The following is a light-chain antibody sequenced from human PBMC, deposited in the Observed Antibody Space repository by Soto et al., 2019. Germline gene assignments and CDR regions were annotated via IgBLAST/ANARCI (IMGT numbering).Light chain of an antibody. V-gene: IGLV2-23*02. J-gene: IGLJ7*01. CDR2: EVS. CDR1: SSDVGSYNL. CDR3: CSYAGSSTAV. Sequence: QSVLTQPASVSGSPGQSITISCTGTSSDVGSYNLVSWYPQHPGKAPKLMIYEVSTRPSGVSNRFSGSKSGNTASLTISGLQAEDEADYYFCSYAGSSTAVFGGGTQLTVL.